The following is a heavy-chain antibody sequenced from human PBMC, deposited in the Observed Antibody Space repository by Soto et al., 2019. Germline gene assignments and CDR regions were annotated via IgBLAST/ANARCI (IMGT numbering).Heavy chain of an antibody. CDR1: GFTFSNYA. D-gene: IGHD2-21*01. J-gene: IGHJ4*02. CDR2: IGSKGEST. CDR3: VKMNSQFYYEY. Sequence: SLRLSCLASGFTFSNYAMHWVRQAPGKGLEYVSAIGSKGESTYYAASVKGRFTLSRDNSKNLLFLQMSGLRPDDTAVYYCVKMNSQFYYEYWGQGILVTVSS. V-gene: IGHV3-64D*06.